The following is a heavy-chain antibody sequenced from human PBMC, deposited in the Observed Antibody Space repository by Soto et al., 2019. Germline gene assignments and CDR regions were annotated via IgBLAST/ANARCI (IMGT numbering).Heavy chain of an antibody. V-gene: IGHV6-1*01. CDR1: GDSVSSNSAA. Sequence: PSQTLSLTCAISGDSVSSNSAAWNWIRQSPSRGLEWLGRTYYRSKWYNDYAVSVKSRITINPDTSKNQFSLQLNSVTPEDTAVYYCARFDGAQPYYYYGMDVWGQGTTVTVSS. J-gene: IGHJ6*02. CDR3: ARFDGAQPYYYYGMDV. D-gene: IGHD3-9*01. CDR2: TYYRSKWYN.